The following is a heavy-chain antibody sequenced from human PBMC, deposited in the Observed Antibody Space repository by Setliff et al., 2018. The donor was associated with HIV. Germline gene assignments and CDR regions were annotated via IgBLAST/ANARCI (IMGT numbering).Heavy chain of an antibody. V-gene: IGHV4-59*12. CDR2: IYYSGGT. CDR3: ARRAYSPGPFWYFDI. J-gene: IGHJ2*01. D-gene: IGHD5-18*01. CDR1: GGSISSYY. Sequence: SETLSLTCTVSGGSISSYYWSWIRQPPGKGLEWIGYIYYSGGTNYNSHPSLKSRVTILVDPSKNQFSLRLSSVTAADTAIYYCARRAYSPGPFWYFDIWGRGTLVTVSS.